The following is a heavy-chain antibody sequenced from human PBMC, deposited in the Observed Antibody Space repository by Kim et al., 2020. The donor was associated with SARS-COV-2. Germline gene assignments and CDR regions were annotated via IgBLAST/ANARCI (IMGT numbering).Heavy chain of an antibody. CDR2: ISAYNANT. D-gene: IGHD3-22*01. CDR1: GYTFTSYG. Sequence: ASVKVSCKASGYTFTSYGISWLRQAPGQGLEWMGWISAYNANTNYAQNLQARLTMTTDTSTSTAYMELRSLTSDDTAVYYCARDPAFASSVYAADYWGQG. J-gene: IGHJ4*02. CDR3: ARDPAFASSVYAADY. V-gene: IGHV1-18*01.